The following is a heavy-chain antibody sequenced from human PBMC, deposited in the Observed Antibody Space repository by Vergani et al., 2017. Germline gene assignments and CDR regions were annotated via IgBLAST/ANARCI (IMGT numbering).Heavy chain of an antibody. J-gene: IGHJ4*02. V-gene: IGHV1-18*01. D-gene: IGHD6-19*01. CDR2: INAYNGNT. CDR3: ARHYSSGWKPGTFDY. Sequence: QVQLVQSGAEVKKPGASVKVSCKASGYTFTSYGISWVRQAPGQGLEWMGWINAYNGNTNYAQKLQGRVTMTTDTSTSTAYMELRSLRSDDTAVYYCARHYSSGWKPGTFDYWGQGTLVTVSS. CDR1: GYTFTSYG.